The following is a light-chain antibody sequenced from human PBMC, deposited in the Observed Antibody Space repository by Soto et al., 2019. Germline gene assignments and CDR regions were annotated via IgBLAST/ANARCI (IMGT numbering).Light chain of an antibody. Sequence: DIQMTQSPSSLSASVGDGVTITCRASQTISSYLNWYQQKPGKAPRLLIYAASTLQSGVPSRFSGHGFATDFTLTINSLQHEDFVTYYCQQSYSTPFSFGPGTKVEIK. CDR3: QQSYSTPFS. V-gene: IGKV1-39*01. J-gene: IGKJ3*01. CDR2: AAS. CDR1: QTISSY.